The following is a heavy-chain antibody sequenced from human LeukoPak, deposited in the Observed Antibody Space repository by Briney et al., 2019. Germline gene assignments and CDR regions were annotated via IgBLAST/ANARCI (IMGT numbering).Heavy chain of an antibody. Sequence: GGSLRLSCAASGFTFSSYSMNWVRQAPGKGLEWVSGISGSGGSTFHADSVKGRFTISRDNSKNTLYLQMNSLRAEDTAIYYCAKDQIAAAGTTYFDYWGQGTLVTVSS. CDR1: GFTFSSYS. D-gene: IGHD6-13*01. V-gene: IGHV3-23*01. J-gene: IGHJ4*02. CDR2: ISGSGGST. CDR3: AKDQIAAAGTTYFDY.